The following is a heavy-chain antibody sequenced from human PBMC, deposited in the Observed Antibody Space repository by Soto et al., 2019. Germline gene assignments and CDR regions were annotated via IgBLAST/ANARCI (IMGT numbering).Heavy chain of an antibody. CDR2: ISSSSSYI. Sequence: EVQLVESGGGLVKPGGSLRLSCAASGFTFSSYSMNWVRQAPGKGLEWVSSISSSSSYIYYADSVKGRFTISTDNAKNSLYLQMNSLRAEDTAVYYCARDARSGGSWYYFDYWGQGTLVTVSS. CDR1: GFTFSSYS. J-gene: IGHJ4*02. D-gene: IGHD2-15*01. CDR3: ARDARSGGSWYYFDY. V-gene: IGHV3-21*01.